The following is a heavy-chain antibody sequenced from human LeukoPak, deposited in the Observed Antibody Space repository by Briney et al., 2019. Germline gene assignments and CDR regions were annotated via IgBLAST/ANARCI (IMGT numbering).Heavy chain of an antibody. CDR1: GYTFTSYD. V-gene: IGHV1-8*01. D-gene: IGHD5-18*01. CDR3: ARGALFRKVTDY. Sequence: ASVKVSCKASGYTFTSYDINWVRQATGQGLEWMGWMNPNSGNTGYAQKFQGRVTMTRNTSISTAYMELSSLRSEDTAVYYCARGALFRKVTDYWGQGTLVTVSS. CDR2: MNPNSGNT. J-gene: IGHJ4*02.